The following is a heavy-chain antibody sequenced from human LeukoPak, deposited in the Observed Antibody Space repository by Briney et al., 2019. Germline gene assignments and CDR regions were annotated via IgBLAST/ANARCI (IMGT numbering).Heavy chain of an antibody. V-gene: IGHV1-46*01. CDR1: GHTFINYY. J-gene: IGHJ4*02. CDR3: ARVRHTYGYDFDY. CDR2: INPSGGST. Sequence: ASVKVSCKASGHTFINYYMHWVRQAPGQGLEWMGMINPSGGSTSYAQKFQGRVTTTRDTSTSTVYMELSRLRSDDTAVYYCARVRHTYGYDFDYWGQGTLVTVSS. D-gene: IGHD5-18*01.